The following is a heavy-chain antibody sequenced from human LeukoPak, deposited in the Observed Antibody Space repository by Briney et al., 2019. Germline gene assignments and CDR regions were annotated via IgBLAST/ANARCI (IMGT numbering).Heavy chain of an antibody. D-gene: IGHD3-10*01. J-gene: IGHJ6*02. V-gene: IGHV1-8*01. CDR3: ASRPNYYGSGSYYYYYGMDV. CDR1: GYTFTSYD. CDR2: MNPNSGNT. Sequence: GASVKVSCKASGYTFTSYDINWVRQATGQGLEWMGWMNPNSGNTGYAQKFQGRVTMTRNTSISTAYMELSSLRSEDTAVHYCASRPNYYGSGSYYYYYGMDVWGQGTTVTVSS.